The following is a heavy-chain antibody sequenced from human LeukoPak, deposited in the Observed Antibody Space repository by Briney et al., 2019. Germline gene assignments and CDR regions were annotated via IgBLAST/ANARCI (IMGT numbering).Heavy chain of an antibody. CDR3: ASIVRATTGLDC. J-gene: IGHJ4*02. D-gene: IGHD1-26*01. V-gene: IGHV3-74*01. CDR1: GFPFSSCC. CDR2: VNSDWSST. Sequence: PGGSLTLSCTVSGFPFSSCCKHWVCHAPGKGLVWVSRVNSDWSSTSYADSVKGSLPISRENAKITPFPQMKSWRADDTAVDYFASIVRATTGLDCWGQGTLVTVSS.